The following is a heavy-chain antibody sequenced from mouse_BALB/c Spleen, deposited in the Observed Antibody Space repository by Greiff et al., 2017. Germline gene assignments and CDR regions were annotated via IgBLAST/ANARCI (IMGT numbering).Heavy chain of an antibody. CDR1: GYTFTDYN. CDR2: IYPYNGGT. V-gene: IGHV1S29*02. J-gene: IGHJ3*01. CDR3: ARTLYGNYGFAWFAY. Sequence: VQLQQSGPELVKPGASVKISCKASGYTFTDYNMHWVKQSHGKSLEWIGYIYPYNGGTGYNQKFKSKATLTVDNSSSTAYMELRSLTSEDSAVYYCARTLYGNYGFAWFAYWGQGTLVTVSA. D-gene: IGHD2-1*01.